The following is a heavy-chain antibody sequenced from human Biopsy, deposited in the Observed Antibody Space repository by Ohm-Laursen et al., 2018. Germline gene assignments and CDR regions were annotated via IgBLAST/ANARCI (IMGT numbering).Heavy chain of an antibody. J-gene: IGHJ4*02. V-gene: IGHV1-46*01. Sequence: GASVKVSCKASVYTFTSYYLHWERQAPGQGLEWMGRINPNNDNTAYAQKFQGRITMTKDTSTSTVYMDLSSLTFDDSAVYYCARGPRGLVVITTTALYFDYWGQGNLVTVSS. D-gene: IGHD3-22*01. CDR2: INPNNDNT. CDR1: VYTFTSYY. CDR3: ARGPRGLVVITTTALYFDY.